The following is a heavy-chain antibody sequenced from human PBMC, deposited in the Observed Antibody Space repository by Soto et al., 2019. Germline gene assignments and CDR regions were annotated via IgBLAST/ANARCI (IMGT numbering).Heavy chain of an antibody. CDR2: IYYSGST. D-gene: IGHD3-9*01. CDR3: ARQNLRYFDLDY. V-gene: IGHV4-59*08. J-gene: IGHJ4*02. Sequence: QVQLQESGPRLVKPSETLSLTCTVSGGSISSYYWSWIRQPPGKGLEWIGYIYYSGSTNYNPSLKRRVNISIDTSKNQFSLKLSSVTAADTAVYYCARQNLRYFDLDYWGQGILVTVSS. CDR1: GGSISSYY.